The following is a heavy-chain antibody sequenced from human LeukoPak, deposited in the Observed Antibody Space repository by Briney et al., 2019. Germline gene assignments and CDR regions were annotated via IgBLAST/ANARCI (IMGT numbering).Heavy chain of an antibody. CDR1: GFTFSSSW. CDR3: ARAGNYYLEY. J-gene: IGHJ4*02. CDR2: MNGDGSTI. D-gene: IGHD1-1*01. V-gene: IGHV3-74*01. Sequence: GGSLRLSCAGSGFTFSSSWIHWVRQAPGKGLVWVSRMNGDGSTIDYAASVKGRFTISRDNAKNTLYLQMNSLSAEHTAVYYCARAGNYYLEYWGQGTLVTVSS.